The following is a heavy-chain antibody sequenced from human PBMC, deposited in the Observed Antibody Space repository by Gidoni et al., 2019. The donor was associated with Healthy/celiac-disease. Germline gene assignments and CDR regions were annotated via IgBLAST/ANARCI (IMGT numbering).Heavy chain of an antibody. Sequence: EVQLVESGGGWVQPGRSLRLSCAASGFTFDAYAMHWVRQAPGKGLEWVSGISWNSGRIGYADSVKGRFTISRDNAKNSLYLQMNSLRAEDTALYYCAKDLAAAGAFDYWGQGTLVTVSS. CDR2: ISWNSGRI. V-gene: IGHV3-9*01. CDR1: GFTFDAYA. CDR3: AKDLAAAGAFDY. D-gene: IGHD6-13*01. J-gene: IGHJ4*02.